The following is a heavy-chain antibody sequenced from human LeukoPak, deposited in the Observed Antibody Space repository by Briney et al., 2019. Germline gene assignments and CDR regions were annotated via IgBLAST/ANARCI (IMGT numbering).Heavy chain of an antibody. Sequence: PSETLSLTCTVSGGSISSGSYYWSWIRQPAGKGLEWIGRIYTSGSTNYNPSLESRVTISVDTSKNQFSLKLSSVTAADTAVYYCARAYIPAPYYFDYWGQGTLVTVSS. CDR2: IYTSGST. J-gene: IGHJ4*02. D-gene: IGHD6-6*01. CDR1: GGSISSGSYY. V-gene: IGHV4-61*02. CDR3: ARAYIPAPYYFDY.